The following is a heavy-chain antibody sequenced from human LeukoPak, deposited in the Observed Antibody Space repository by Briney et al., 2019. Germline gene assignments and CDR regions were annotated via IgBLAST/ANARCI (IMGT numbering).Heavy chain of an antibody. CDR2: MNPNSGNT. J-gene: IGHJ6*03. CDR3: ARGPTQVVVLGYYYMDV. Sequence: ASVKVSCKASGYTFTSYDINWVRQATGQGLEWMGWMNPNSGNTGSAQKFQGRVTMTRNTSISTAYMELSSLRSEDTAVYYCARGPTQVVVLGYYYMDVWGKGTTVTVSS. V-gene: IGHV1-8*01. D-gene: IGHD2-2*01. CDR1: GYTFTSYD.